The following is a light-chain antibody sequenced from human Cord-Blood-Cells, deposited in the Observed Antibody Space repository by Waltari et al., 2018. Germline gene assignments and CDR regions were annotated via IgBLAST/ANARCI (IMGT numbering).Light chain of an antibody. CDR2: WAS. CDR1: QSVLYSSNNKNY. CDR3: QQYYSTAFT. Sequence: DIVMTQSPDSLAVSLGERATINCKSSQSVLYSSNNKNYLAWYQQKPGQPPKLLIYWASTREAGVPDRFSGSGSGRDFTLTVRSLQAEDVAVYYCQQYYSTAFTFGPGTKVDIE. J-gene: IGKJ3*01. V-gene: IGKV4-1*01.